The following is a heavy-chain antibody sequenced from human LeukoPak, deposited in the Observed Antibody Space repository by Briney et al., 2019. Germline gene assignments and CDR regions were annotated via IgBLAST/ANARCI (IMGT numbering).Heavy chain of an antibody. Sequence: GSLRLSCAASGFTFSNCAMSWVRQAPEKGLEWVSGISGSGSSTYYADSVKGRFTISRDNSENTLSLQMNSLRADDTAIYYCAKSCNSGNCYYNYWGQGTLVTVSS. CDR1: GFTFSNCA. V-gene: IGHV3-23*01. CDR2: ISGSGSST. D-gene: IGHD2/OR15-2a*01. CDR3: AKSCNSGNCYYNY. J-gene: IGHJ4*02.